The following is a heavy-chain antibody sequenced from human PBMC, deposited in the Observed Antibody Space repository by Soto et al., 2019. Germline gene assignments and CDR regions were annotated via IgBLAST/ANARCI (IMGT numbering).Heavy chain of an antibody. CDR1: GFTFDDYA. CDR2: ISWNSGTI. V-gene: IGHV3-9*01. CDR3: AKDPRSGIAAAGLGAIILYYFDY. J-gene: IGHJ4*02. D-gene: IGHD6-13*01. Sequence: PGGSLRLSCAASGFTFDDYAMHWVRQAPGKGLEWVSGISWNSGTIGYADSVKGRFTISRDNTKNSLYLQMNSLRAEDTALYYCAKDPRSGIAAAGLGAIILYYFDYWGQGALVTVSS.